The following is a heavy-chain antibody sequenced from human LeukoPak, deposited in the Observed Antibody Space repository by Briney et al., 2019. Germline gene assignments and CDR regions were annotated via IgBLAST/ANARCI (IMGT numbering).Heavy chain of an antibody. D-gene: IGHD1-26*01. Sequence: SETLSLTCTVSGGSINSYYWSWIRQPPGKGLEWIGYIYYTGSTNYNPSLTSRVTISVDTSKNQFSLKMSSVTAADTAVYYCGRDRSGGYSVDYWGQGTLVTVS. CDR2: IYYTGST. CDR3: GRDRSGGYSVDY. J-gene: IGHJ4*02. V-gene: IGHV4-59*12. CDR1: GGSINSYY.